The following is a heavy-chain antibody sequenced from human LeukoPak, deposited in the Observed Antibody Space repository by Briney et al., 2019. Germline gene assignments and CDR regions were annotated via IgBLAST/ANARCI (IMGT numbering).Heavy chain of an antibody. V-gene: IGHV4-59*01. Sequence: SETLSLTCTVSGGSISSYYWSWIRQPPGKGLEWIGYIYYSGSTNYNPSLKSRVTISVDTSKNQFSLKLSSVTAADTAVYYCARDSRELLSFDYWGQGTLVTVSS. CDR2: IYYSGST. J-gene: IGHJ4*02. D-gene: IGHD1-26*01. CDR3: ARDSRELLSFDY. CDR1: GGSISSYY.